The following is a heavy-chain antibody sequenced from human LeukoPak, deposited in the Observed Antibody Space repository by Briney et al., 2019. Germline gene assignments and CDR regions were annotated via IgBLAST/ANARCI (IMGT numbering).Heavy chain of an antibody. D-gene: IGHD3-9*01. CDR1: GYTFTGYY. CDR2: INPNSGGT. J-gene: IGHJ4*02. CDR3: ARSPHILTGENFDF. V-gene: IGHV1-2*02. Sequence: ASVKVSCKASGYTFTGYYMHWVRQAPGQGLEWMGWINPNSGGTNYAQKFQDRVSMTRDTSISTAYMQLSRLRSDDTAVYYCARSPHILTGENFDFWGQGALLTVSS.